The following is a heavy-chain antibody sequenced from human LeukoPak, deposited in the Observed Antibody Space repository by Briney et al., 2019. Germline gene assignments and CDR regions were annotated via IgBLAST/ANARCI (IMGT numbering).Heavy chain of an antibody. V-gene: IGHV4-39*07. CDR2: IYYSGST. D-gene: IGHD2-2*02. Sequence: SETLSLTCTVSGGSISSSSYYWGWIRQPPGKGLEWIGSIYYSGSTYYNPSLKSRVTISVDTSKNQFSLKLSSVTAADTAVYYCATYQLLYRYNWFDPWGQGTLVTVSS. CDR3: ATYQLLYRYNWFDP. CDR1: GGSISSSSYY. J-gene: IGHJ5*02.